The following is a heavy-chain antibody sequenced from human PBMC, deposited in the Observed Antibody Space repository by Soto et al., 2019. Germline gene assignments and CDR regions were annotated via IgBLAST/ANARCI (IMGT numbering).Heavy chain of an antibody. CDR3: AHVSSYYDSSGYYAY. CDR1: GFSLSTSGVG. CDR2: IYWDDDK. V-gene: IGHV2-5*02. D-gene: IGHD3-22*01. Sequence: QITLKESGPTLVKPTQTLTLTCTFSGFSLSTSGVGVGWFRQPPGKALEWLALIYWDDDKRYSPSLKSRLTITKDTSKNQVVLTMTNMDPVDTATCYCAHVSSYYDSSGYYAYWGQGTLVTVSS. J-gene: IGHJ4*02.